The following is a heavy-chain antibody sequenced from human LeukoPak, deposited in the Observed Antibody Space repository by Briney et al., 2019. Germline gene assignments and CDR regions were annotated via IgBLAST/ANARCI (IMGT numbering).Heavy chain of an antibody. V-gene: IGHV3-66*02. CDR3: ARANPLYCSSTTCLFDY. CDR1: GFTVSSIY. D-gene: IGHD2-2*01. Sequence: GGSLRLTCAASGFTVSSIYMSWVRQAPGKGLEWVSVIYSGCSTYYADSVKGRFTISRDNSKNTLYLQMNSLRAEDTAVYYCARANPLYCSSTTCLFDYWGQGTLVTVSS. CDR2: IYSGCST. J-gene: IGHJ4*02.